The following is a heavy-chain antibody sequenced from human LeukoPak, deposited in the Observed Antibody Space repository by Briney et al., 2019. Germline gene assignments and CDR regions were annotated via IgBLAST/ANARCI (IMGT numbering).Heavy chain of an antibody. V-gene: IGHV1-3*01. D-gene: IGHD3-3*01. CDR2: VNAGNGNT. Sequence: ASVKVSCKASGYTFTSYAMHWVRQAPGQRLEWMGWVNAGNGNTKYSQKFQGRVTITRDTSASTAYMELSSLRSEDTAVYYCARMTIFGVVNDWGQGTLVTVSS. CDR3: ARMTIFGVVND. CDR1: GYTFTSYA. J-gene: IGHJ4*02.